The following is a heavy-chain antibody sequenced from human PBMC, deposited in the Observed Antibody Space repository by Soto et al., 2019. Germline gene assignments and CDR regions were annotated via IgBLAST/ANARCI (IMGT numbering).Heavy chain of an antibody. J-gene: IGHJ5*02. CDR3: ARESRMSICSSTSCERRNWFDP. CDR2: IYYSGST. CDR1: GGSVSSGSYY. Sequence: PSETLSLTCTVSGGSVSSGSYYWSWIRQPPGKGLEWIGYIYYSGSTNYNPSLKSRVTISVDTSKNQFSLKLSSVTAADTAVYYCARESRMSICSSTSCERRNWFDPWGQGTLVTVSS. D-gene: IGHD2-2*01. V-gene: IGHV4-61*01.